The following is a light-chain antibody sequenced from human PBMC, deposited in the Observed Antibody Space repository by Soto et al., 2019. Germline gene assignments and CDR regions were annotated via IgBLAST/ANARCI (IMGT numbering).Light chain of an antibody. CDR1: QSVSSSY. Sequence: EIVLTQSPGTLSLSPGERATLSCRASQSVSSSYLAWYQQKPGQAPRLLIYGASSRATGIPGRFSGSGSGKDFTLTISRLEPEDFAAYYCQQYGRSPLTFGPGTKVDI. CDR2: GAS. J-gene: IGKJ3*01. CDR3: QQYGRSPLT. V-gene: IGKV3-20*01.